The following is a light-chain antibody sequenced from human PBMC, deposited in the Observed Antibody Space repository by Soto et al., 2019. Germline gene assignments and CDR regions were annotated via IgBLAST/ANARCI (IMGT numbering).Light chain of an antibody. CDR3: QQYNDYWT. V-gene: IGKV1-5*01. CDR2: DAS. J-gene: IGKJ1*01. CDR1: QSITTW. Sequence: EIQMTQSPSTLSASVGDRVVITCRASQSITTWLAWYQQKPGKAPKLLIYDASSLESGVPSRFSGSGSGTEFTLTISSLQPDDFATYYCQQYNDYWTFGQGTKVDIK.